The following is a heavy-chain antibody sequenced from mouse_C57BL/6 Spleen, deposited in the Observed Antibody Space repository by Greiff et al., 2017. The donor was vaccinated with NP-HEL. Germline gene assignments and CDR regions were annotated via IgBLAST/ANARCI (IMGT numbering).Heavy chain of an antibody. CDR2: IHPNSGST. Sequence: QVQLQQPGAELVKPGASVKLSCKASGYTFTSYWMPWVKQRPGQGLEWIGMIHPNSGSTNYNEKFKSKATLTVDKSSSTAYMQLSSLTSEDSAVYYCARANSNFYYAMDYWGQGTSVTVSS. J-gene: IGHJ4*01. D-gene: IGHD2-5*01. CDR1: GYTFTSYW. V-gene: IGHV1-64*01. CDR3: ARANSNFYYAMDY.